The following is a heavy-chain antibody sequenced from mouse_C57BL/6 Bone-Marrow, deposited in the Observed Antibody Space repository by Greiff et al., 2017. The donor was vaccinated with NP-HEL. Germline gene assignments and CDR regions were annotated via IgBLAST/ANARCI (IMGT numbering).Heavy chain of an antibody. CDR2: IDPEDGDT. J-gene: IGHJ4*01. CDR3: TPPGASSYGKGDYYAMDY. Sequence: VQLQQSGAELVRPGASVKLSCTASGFNIKDYYMHWVKQRPEQGLEWIGRIDPEDGDTEYAPKFQGKATMTADTSSNTAYLQLSSLTSEDTAVYYCTPPGASSYGKGDYYAMDYGGQGTSVTVSA. D-gene: IGHD2-10*01. V-gene: IGHV14-1*01. CDR1: GFNIKDYY.